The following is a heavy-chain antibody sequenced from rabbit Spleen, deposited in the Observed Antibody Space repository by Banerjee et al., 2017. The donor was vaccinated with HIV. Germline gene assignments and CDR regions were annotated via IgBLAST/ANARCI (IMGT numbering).Heavy chain of an antibody. D-gene: IGHD7-1*01. J-gene: IGHJ4*01. CDR2: IAAGSSGNT. V-gene: IGHV1S45*01. CDR1: GFTISSSYW. Sequence: QEQLEESGGGLVTPGGSLTLTCTASGFTISSSYWICWVRQAPGKGPEWIGCIAAGSSGNTYYATWAKGQFTISKTSSTTVTLQMTSLTAADTATYFCARFYAGYGDFGYAAMWGPGTLVTVS. CDR3: ARFYAGYGDFGYAAM.